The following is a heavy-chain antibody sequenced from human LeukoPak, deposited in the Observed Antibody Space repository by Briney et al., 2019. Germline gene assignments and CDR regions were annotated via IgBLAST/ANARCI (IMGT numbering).Heavy chain of an antibody. V-gene: IGHV1-69*04. Sequence: GASVKVSCKAPGGTFSSYAISWVRQAPGQGLEWMGRIIPILGIANYAQKFQGRVTITADKSTSTAYMELSSLRSEDTAVYYCARHAELPGYFDYWGQGTLVTVSS. D-gene: IGHD1-26*01. CDR2: IIPILGIA. CDR3: ARHAELPGYFDY. J-gene: IGHJ4*02. CDR1: GGTFSSYA.